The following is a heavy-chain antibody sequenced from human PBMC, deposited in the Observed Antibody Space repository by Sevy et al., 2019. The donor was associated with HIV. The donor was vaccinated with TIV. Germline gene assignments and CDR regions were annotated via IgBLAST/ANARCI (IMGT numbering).Heavy chain of an antibody. D-gene: IGHD5-18*01. CDR2: ISTSSNYI. CDR1: GFTFSDYY. V-gene: IGHV3-11*06. J-gene: IGHJ4*02. Sequence: GGSLRLSCTASGFTFSDYYMSWIRQAPGKGLEWVSDISTSSNYINYADSVKGRFTISRHNAKNSLYLQMNSLRAEDTAVYFCARVRYNYGQHYFDYWGQGTLFTVSS. CDR3: ARVRYNYGQHYFDY.